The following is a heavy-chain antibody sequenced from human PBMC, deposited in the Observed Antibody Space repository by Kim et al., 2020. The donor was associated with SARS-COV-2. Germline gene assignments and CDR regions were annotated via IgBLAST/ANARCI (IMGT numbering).Heavy chain of an antibody. D-gene: IGHD2-2*01. V-gene: IGHV4-39*07. Sequence: HKSRVTIAVDTSKNQFSLKLSSVTAADTAVYYCARVGGIVVVPAASPFDYWGQGTLVTVSS. J-gene: IGHJ4*02. CDR3: ARVGGIVVVPAASPFDY.